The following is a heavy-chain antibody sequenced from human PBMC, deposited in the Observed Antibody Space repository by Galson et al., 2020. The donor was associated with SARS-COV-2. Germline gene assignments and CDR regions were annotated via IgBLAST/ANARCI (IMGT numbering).Heavy chain of an antibody. J-gene: IGHJ6*02. V-gene: IGHV1-2*02. Sequence: ASVKVSCKASGYTFTDYYIHWVRHAPGQGLEWMGWVNPKSGGTKEAQKFQGRVTMTRDTSISIAYMELSRLRSDDTAVYYCARLRYDDILTGYVEDVWGQGTMVTVSS. CDR1: GYTFTDYY. CDR3: ARLRYDDILTGYVEDV. CDR2: VNPKSGGT. D-gene: IGHD3-9*01.